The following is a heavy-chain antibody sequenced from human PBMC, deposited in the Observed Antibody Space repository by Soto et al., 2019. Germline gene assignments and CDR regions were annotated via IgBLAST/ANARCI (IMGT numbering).Heavy chain of an antibody. CDR2: IYSGGNT. CDR3: ARDQDLYDXWSGYPNRGGCYFDY. V-gene: IGHV3-53*01. D-gene: IGHD3-3*01. Sequence: PGGSLRLSCAASGFTVSSNYMSWVRQAPGKGLEWVSVIYSGGNTYYADSVKGRFTISRDNSKNTLYLQMNSLRAEDTAVYYCARDQDLYDXWSGYPNRGGCYFDYWGQGTLVTVSS. J-gene: IGHJ4*02. CDR1: GFTVSSNY.